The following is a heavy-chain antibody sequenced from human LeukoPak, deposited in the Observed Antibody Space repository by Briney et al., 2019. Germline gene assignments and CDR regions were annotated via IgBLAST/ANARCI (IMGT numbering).Heavy chain of an antibody. CDR1: GGSINSRSDY. Sequence: SETLSLTCTVSGGSINSRSDYWGWIRQPPGKGLEWIGNVYFSGDTYYNSSLKSRLTISVDTSRSQFSLMLNSVTAADTAVYYCARCPYDLLTGFSKWFFDLWGRGALVTVSS. CDR2: VYFSGDT. J-gene: IGHJ2*01. V-gene: IGHV4-39*01. D-gene: IGHD3-9*01. CDR3: ARCPYDLLTGFSKWFFDL.